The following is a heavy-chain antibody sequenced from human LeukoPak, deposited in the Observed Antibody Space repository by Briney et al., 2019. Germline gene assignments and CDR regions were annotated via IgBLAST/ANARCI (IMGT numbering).Heavy chain of an antibody. J-gene: IGHJ4*02. D-gene: IGHD5-18*01. Sequence: PSETLSLTCTVSGYSISNGYYWGWIRQPPGKGLEWIGCIYHSGITYYSPSLKSRVTISVDTSKNQFSLKLNSVTAADTAVYYCARAPRMAAASKFFFDYWGQGTLVSVSS. CDR1: GYSISNGYY. CDR3: ARAPRMAAASKFFFDY. V-gene: IGHV4-38-2*02. CDR2: IYHSGIT.